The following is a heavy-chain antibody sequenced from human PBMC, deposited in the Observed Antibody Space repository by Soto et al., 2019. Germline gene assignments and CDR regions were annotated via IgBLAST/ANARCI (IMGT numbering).Heavy chain of an antibody. Sequence: SETLSLTCAVSGGSISSGGYSWSWIRQPPGKGLEWIGYIYHSGSTYYNPSLKSRVTISVDRSKNQFSLKLSSVTAADTAVYYCARIVATGGDWFDPWGQGALVTVSS. V-gene: IGHV4-30-2*01. CDR3: ARIVATGGDWFDP. CDR1: GGSISSGGYS. CDR2: IYHSGST. J-gene: IGHJ5*02. D-gene: IGHD5-12*01.